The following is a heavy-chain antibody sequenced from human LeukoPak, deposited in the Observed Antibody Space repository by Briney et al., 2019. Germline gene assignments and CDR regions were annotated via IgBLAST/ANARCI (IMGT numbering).Heavy chain of an antibody. CDR1: GFTFSSYS. D-gene: IGHD3/OR15-3a*01. CDR3: ARDKDWLLYDY. V-gene: IGHV3-48*04. J-gene: IGHJ4*02. CDR2: ISSSSSTI. Sequence: QPGGSLRLSCAASGFTFSSYSMNWVRQAPGKGLEWVSYISSSSSTIYYADSVKGRFTISRDNAKNSLYLQMNSLRAEDTAVYYCARDKDWLLYDYWGPGTLVTVSS.